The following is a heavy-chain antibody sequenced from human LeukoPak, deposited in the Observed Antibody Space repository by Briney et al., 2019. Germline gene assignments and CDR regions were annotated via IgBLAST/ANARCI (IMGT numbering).Heavy chain of an antibody. CDR1: GFIFSDYY. V-gene: IGHV3-11*04. CDR2: ISETGTTI. D-gene: IGHD2-21*01. Sequence: GGSLRLSCAASGFIFSDYYVTWLRQAPGKGLEWISYISETGTTIHYAASVKGRFTVSRDNTKNSLYLQMNSLRVEDTAVYYCARDAYFYSSDQWGRGTLVTVSS. CDR3: ARDAYFYSSDQ. J-gene: IGHJ4*02.